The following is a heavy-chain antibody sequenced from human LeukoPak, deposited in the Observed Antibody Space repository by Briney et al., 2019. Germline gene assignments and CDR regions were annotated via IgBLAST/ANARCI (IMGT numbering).Heavy chain of an antibody. V-gene: IGHV4-38-2*01. J-gene: IGHJ5*02. CDR1: GYSISSGYY. CDR3: ASSKSILPYCSSTSCYNWFDP. CDR2: IYHSGST. D-gene: IGHD2-2*02. Sequence: TSETLSLTCAVSGYSISSGYYWGWIRQPPGKGLEWIGSIYHSGSTYYNPTLKSRVTTSVDTSKNQFSLKLSSVTAADTAVYYCASSKSILPYCSSTSCYNWFDPWGQGTLVTVSS.